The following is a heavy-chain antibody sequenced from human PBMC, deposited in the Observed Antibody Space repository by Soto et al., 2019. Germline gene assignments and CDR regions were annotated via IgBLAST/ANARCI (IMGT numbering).Heavy chain of an antibody. CDR1: GYIFTKHY. CDR2: INPSGGST. Sequence: ASVKVSCKASGYIFTKHYIHWVRQAPGQGLEWMGIINPSGGSTNYLQKFQGRITMTRDASTSTVYMELSSLRSEDMAVYFCARSDGYDSSGFYYDCWGEGTLVTVS. J-gene: IGHJ4*02. CDR3: ARSDGYDSSGFYYDC. D-gene: IGHD3-22*01. V-gene: IGHV1-46*01.